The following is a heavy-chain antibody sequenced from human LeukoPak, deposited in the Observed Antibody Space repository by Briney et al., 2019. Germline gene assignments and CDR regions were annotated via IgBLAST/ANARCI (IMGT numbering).Heavy chain of an antibody. V-gene: IGHV3-23*01. CDR2: ISSSGGGT. CDR1: GYRFKSYA. D-gene: IGHD3-22*01. CDR3: AKVMIAFNAFDY. J-gene: IGHJ4*02. Sequence: AESLTLTCAASGYRFKSYAMTWVRQAQGPSIDLVSTISSSGGGTFYAYSVKGRFTISRDNSKNTLYLQMNILTVEDTAVYYCAKVMIAFNAFDYWGQGTLVTVSS.